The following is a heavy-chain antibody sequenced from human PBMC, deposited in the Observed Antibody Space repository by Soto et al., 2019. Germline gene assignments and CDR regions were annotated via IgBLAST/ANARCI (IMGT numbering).Heavy chain of an antibody. CDR3: AKRAREAVADYILLNGYYFDY. Sequence: EVQLLESGGGLVQPGGSLRLSCAASGFTFSSYAMSWVRQAPGKGLEWVSAISGSGGSTYYADSVKGRFTISRDNSKNTMYLPTNGLGAEDTAVYYCAKRAREAVADYILLNGYYFDYWGQGTLVTVSS. J-gene: IGHJ4*02. CDR2: ISGSGGST. V-gene: IGHV3-23*01. D-gene: IGHD6-19*01. CDR1: GFTFSSYA.